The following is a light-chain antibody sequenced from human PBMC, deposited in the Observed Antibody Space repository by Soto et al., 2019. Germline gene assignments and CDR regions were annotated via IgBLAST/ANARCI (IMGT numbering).Light chain of an antibody. Sequence: EIVMTQSPATLSVSPGEIATLSCRASQSINSKLAWCQQKPGQAPRLLIYGASIRATGIPARFSGSGSGTEFTLTISSLQSEDLAVYYCQEYNHWHPITFGGGTKVEIK. CDR2: GAS. V-gene: IGKV3-15*01. J-gene: IGKJ4*01. CDR3: QEYNHWHPIT. CDR1: QSINSK.